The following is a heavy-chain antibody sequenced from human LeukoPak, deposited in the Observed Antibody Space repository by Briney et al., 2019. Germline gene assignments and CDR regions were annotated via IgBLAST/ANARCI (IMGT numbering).Heavy chain of an antibody. CDR2: ISGSGGST. D-gene: IGHD2-2*01. Sequence: GGSLRLSCAASGFTFSSYAMSWVRQGPGKGLEWVSAISGSGGSTYYADSVKGRFTISRDNSKNTLYLQMNSLRAENTAVYYCARDLRRDCSTTTCYAFDYWGQGTLVTVSS. V-gene: IGHV3-23*01. CDR3: ARDLRRDCSTTTCYAFDY. J-gene: IGHJ4*02. CDR1: GFTFSSYA.